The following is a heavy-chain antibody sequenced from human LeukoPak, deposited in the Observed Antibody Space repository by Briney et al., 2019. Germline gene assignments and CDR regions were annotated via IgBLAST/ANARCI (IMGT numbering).Heavy chain of an antibody. D-gene: IGHD3-16*02. CDR2: ISYDGSNK. Sequence: GGSLRLSCAASGFTFSSYGMHWVRQAPGKGLEWVAVISYDGSNKYYADSVKGRFTISRDNSKNTLYLQMNSLRAEDTAVYYCAKDREVSYYYFYYGMDVWGQGTTVTVSS. CDR3: AKDREVSYYYFYYGMDV. J-gene: IGHJ6*02. CDR1: GFTFSSYG. V-gene: IGHV3-30*18.